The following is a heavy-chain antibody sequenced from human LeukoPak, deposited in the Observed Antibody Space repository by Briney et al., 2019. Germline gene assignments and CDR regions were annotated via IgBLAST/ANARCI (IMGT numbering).Heavy chain of an antibody. D-gene: IGHD6-13*01. V-gene: IGHV3-48*04. CDR2: ISSSSSTI. CDR1: GFTFSSYS. J-gene: IGHJ4*02. CDR3: ARDRLPGIAAAGTGFDY. Sequence: PGGSLRLSCAASGFTFSSYSMNWVRQAPGKGLEWVSYISSSSSTIYYADSVKGRFTISRDNAKNSLYLQMNSLRAEDTAVYYCARDRLPGIAAAGTGFDYWGQGTLVNVSS.